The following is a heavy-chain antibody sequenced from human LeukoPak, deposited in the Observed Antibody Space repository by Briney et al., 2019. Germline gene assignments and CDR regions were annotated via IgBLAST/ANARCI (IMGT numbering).Heavy chain of an antibody. Sequence: ASVKVSCKASGYTFTGYYMHWVRQAPGQGLEWIGRINPNSGGTNYAQKFQGRVTMTRDTSISTAYMELSSLRSEDTAVYYCARGRRLGSGTIVWGQGTLVTVSS. CDR1: GYTFTGYY. CDR2: INPNSGGT. V-gene: IGHV1-2*06. D-gene: IGHD1-1*01. CDR3: ARGRRLGSGTIV. J-gene: IGHJ4*02.